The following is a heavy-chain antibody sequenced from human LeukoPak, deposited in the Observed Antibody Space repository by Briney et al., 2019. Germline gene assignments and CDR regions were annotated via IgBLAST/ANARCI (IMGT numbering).Heavy chain of an antibody. D-gene: IGHD6-19*01. CDR1: GYTLTELS. Sequence: ASVKVSRKVSGYTLTELSMHWVRQAPGKGLEWMGGFDPEDGETIYAQKFQGRVTMTEDTSTDTAYMELSSLRSEDTAVYYCARDNLAVADFDYWGQGTLVTVSS. CDR3: ARDNLAVADFDY. V-gene: IGHV1-24*01. CDR2: FDPEDGET. J-gene: IGHJ4*02.